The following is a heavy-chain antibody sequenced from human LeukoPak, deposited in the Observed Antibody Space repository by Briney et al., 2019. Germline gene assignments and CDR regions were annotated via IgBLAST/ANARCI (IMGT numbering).Heavy chain of an antibody. CDR1: GYSFTSYW. D-gene: IGHD3-3*01. J-gene: IGHJ4*02. V-gene: IGHV5-51*01. Sequence: GESLKISCKGSGYSFTSYWIGWVRQMPGKGLEWMGIIYPGDSDTRYSPSFQGQVTISADKSISTAYLQWSSLKASDTAMYYCARRAYPGRFLEGGESLFDYWGQGTLVTVSS. CDR3: ARRAYPGRFLEGGESLFDY. CDR2: IYPGDSDT.